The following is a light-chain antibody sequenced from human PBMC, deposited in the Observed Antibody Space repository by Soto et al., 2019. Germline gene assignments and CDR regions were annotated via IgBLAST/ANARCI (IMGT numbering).Light chain of an antibody. CDR3: QVWDSSSDHWV. CDR2: DDG. J-gene: IGLJ3*02. Sequence: SYELTQPPSVSVAPGQTARITCGGNNIGIKSVHWYQQRPGQAPVLVVYDDGGRPSGIPERFSGSNSGNTATLTISRVEAGDEADYYCQVWDSSSDHWVFGGGTQLTVL. CDR1: NIGIKS. V-gene: IGLV3-21*02.